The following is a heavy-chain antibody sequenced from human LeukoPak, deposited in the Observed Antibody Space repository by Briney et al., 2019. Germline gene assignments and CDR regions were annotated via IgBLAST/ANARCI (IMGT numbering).Heavy chain of an antibody. CDR1: GYSISSGYY. V-gene: IGHV4-38-2*02. J-gene: IGHJ4*02. D-gene: IGHD3-3*01. CDR2: IYHSGT. Sequence: TPSETLSLTCTVSGYSISSGYYWGWIRQPPGKGLEWIGSIYHSGTYYNPFLKSRVTISIDTSKNQFSLKLSSVTAADTAIYYCARDRTIFGVPSPYWGQGTLVTVSS. CDR3: ARDRTIFGVPSPY.